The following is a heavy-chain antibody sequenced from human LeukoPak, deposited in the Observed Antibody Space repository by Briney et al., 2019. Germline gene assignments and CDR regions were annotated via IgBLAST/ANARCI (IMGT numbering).Heavy chain of an antibody. CDR3: ATPYYDILTGLMDV. CDR2: IIPILGIA. D-gene: IGHD3-9*01. J-gene: IGHJ6*02. V-gene: IGHV1-69*04. CDR1: GGTFSSYA. Sequence: SVKVSCKASGGTFSSYAISWVRQALGQGLEWMGRIIPILGIANYAQKFQGRVTITADKSTSTAYMELSSLRSEDTAVYYCATPYYDILTGLMDVWGQGTTVTVSS.